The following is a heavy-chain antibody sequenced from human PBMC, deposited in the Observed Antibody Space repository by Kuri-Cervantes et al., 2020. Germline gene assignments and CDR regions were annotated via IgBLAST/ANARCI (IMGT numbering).Heavy chain of an antibody. D-gene: IGHD5-12*01. CDR1: GDSISSYY. CDR3: ARSRTYSGYDYYFDY. CDR2: IYYSGST. V-gene: IGHV4-59*01. Sequence: ESLKISCSVSGDSISSYYWSWIRQPPGKGLEWIGYIYYSGSTNYNPSLKSRVAISVDTSKNQFSLKLSSVTAADTAVYYCARSRTYSGYDYYFDYWGQGTLVTVSS. J-gene: IGHJ4*02.